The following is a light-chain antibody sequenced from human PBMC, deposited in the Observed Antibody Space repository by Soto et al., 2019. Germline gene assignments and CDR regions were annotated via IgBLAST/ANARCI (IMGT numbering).Light chain of an antibody. J-gene: IGKJ2*01. CDR2: DAS. V-gene: IGKV1-33*01. Sequence: DIQMTQSPSSLSASVGDRVTITCQASQDISNYLNWYQQKPGKAPKLLIYDASNLETGVPSRFSGSGSGTDFTSTISSLQPEDIATYYCQQYDNPPYTFGQGTKLEIK. CDR1: QDISNY. CDR3: QQYDNPPYT.